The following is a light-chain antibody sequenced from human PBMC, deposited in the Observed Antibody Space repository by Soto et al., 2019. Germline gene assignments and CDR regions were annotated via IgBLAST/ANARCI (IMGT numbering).Light chain of an antibody. CDR2: LCS. CDR3: LQDYRTSWT. J-gene: IGKJ1*01. V-gene: IGKV2-28*01. CDR1: QRLLHSNGDNH. Sequence: DIVITQSPLSLPVTPGEPASISCRSSQRLLHSNGDNHSDCNLQKPGQSPQRLLYLCSNQDSGVPDRVSGSGSCTDFTLNISRVQAEDVGVYYCLQDYRTSWTCGQGTKVEIK.